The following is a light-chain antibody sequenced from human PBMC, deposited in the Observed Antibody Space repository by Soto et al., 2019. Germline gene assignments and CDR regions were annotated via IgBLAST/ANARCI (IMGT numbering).Light chain of an antibody. CDR1: SSDVGGYNY. V-gene: IGLV2-14*01. J-gene: IGLJ1*01. CDR3: NSWTRSRIYV. CDR2: DVS. Sequence: QSVLTQPASVSGSPGQSITISCTGTSSDVGGYNYVSWYQQHPGKAPKLMIYDVSNRPSGVSNRFSGSKSGNTASLTISGLQAEDEVDYYCNSWTRSRIYVCGTGNKVTVL.